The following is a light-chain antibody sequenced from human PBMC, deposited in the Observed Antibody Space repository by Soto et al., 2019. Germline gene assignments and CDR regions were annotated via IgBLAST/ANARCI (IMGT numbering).Light chain of an antibody. CDR1: SSNIGSNR. J-gene: IGLJ2*01. Sequence: LTQPPSASGTPGQRVTISCSGSSSNIGSNRVHWYQQLPGTAPTTVIYEDNQRPSGVPDRFSGSTDGSSNSASLTISGLQTEDEADYYCQSYDSSTVVFGGGTKVTVL. CDR3: QSYDSSTVV. CDR2: EDN. V-gene: IGLV6-57*02.